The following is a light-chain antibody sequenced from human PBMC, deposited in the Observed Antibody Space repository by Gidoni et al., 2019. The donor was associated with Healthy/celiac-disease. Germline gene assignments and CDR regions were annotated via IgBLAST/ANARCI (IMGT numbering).Light chain of an antibody. Sequence: EIVMTQSPATLSVSPGERATLSCRASQSVSSNLAWYQQKPGQSPRLLIYGASTMATGIPARFSGSGCGTEFTLTISSLQSEDVAVYYCQQYNNWPPLTFGGGTKVEIK. CDR3: QQYNNWPPLT. J-gene: IGKJ4*01. CDR2: GAS. CDR1: QSVSSN. V-gene: IGKV3-15*01.